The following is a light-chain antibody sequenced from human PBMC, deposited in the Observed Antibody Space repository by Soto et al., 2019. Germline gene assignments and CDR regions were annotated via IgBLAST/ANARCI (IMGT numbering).Light chain of an antibody. Sequence: DIQMTQSPSSLSASVGDRVIITCRASQSISNYLNWYQQKPGRAPKVLISGASALQSGVPSRFSGSGSGTDFTLTISSLQPEDFATYYCHQSYSIPPLSFGGGTKVEIK. CDR1: QSISNY. V-gene: IGKV1-39*01. CDR2: GAS. CDR3: HQSYSIPPLS. J-gene: IGKJ4*01.